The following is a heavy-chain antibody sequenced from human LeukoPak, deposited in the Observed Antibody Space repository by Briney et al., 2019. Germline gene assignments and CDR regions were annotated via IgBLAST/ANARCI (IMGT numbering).Heavy chain of an antibody. J-gene: IGHJ4*02. CDR2: MNPNSGNT. V-gene: IGHV1-8*01. CDR3: ARGLKRWIQLWLNY. CDR1: GYTFTSYD. Sequence: GALVKVSRKASGYTFTSYDINWVRQATGQGLEWMGWMNPNSGNTGYAQKFQGRVTMIRNTSISTAYMELSSLRSEDTAVYYCARGLKRWIQLWLNYWGQGTLVTVSS. D-gene: IGHD5-18*01.